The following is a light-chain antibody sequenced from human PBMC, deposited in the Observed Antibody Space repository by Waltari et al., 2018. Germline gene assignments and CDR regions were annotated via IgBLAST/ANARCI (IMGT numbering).Light chain of an antibody. J-gene: IGKJ1*01. V-gene: IGKV3-15*01. Sequence: EIVVTQSPATLSLSPGERVTLSCRASQIVTNNFAWFQHRPGQAPRLIIYNASTSATDIPARFSGSGSGTEFTLTINSLQSEDLAIYYCQVRTSWLWTFGQGTKV. CDR3: QVRTSWLWT. CDR1: QIVTNN. CDR2: NAS.